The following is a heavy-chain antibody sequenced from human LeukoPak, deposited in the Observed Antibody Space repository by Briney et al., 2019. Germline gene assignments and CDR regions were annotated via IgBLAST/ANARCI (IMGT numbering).Heavy chain of an antibody. Sequence: NASETLSLTCTVSGGSISSYYWSWIRQPAGKGLEWIGRIYTSGSTNYNPSLKSRVTMSVDTSKNQFSLKLSSATAADTAVYYCARGPYVWGSYRQYYFDYWGQGTLVTVSS. CDR1: GGSISSYY. J-gene: IGHJ4*02. V-gene: IGHV4-4*07. CDR2: IYTSGST. D-gene: IGHD3-16*02. CDR3: ARGPYVWGSYRQYYFDY.